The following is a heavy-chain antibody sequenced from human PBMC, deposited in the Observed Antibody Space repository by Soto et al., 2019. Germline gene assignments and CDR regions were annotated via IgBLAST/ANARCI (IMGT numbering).Heavy chain of an antibody. CDR3: ARGVVTVSHLNWFDP. Sequence: SETLSLTCTVSGGSISSYYWSWIRQPPGKGLEWIGYIYHSGSTNYNPSLKSRVTISVDTSKNQFSLKLSSVTAADTAVYYCARGVVTVSHLNWFDPWGQGTLVTVSS. J-gene: IGHJ5*02. CDR2: IYHSGST. V-gene: IGHV4-59*12. CDR1: GGSISSYY. D-gene: IGHD3-3*02.